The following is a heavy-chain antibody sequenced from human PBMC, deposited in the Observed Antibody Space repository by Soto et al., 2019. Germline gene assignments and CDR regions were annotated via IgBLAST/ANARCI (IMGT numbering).Heavy chain of an antibody. D-gene: IGHD3-10*01. V-gene: IGHV3-23*04. J-gene: IGHJ4*02. CDR2: ISGSGGST. Sequence: QLVESGGRLVQPGGSLRLSCAASGFTFSSSWMSWVRQAPGKGLEWVSAISGSGGSTYYADSVKGRFTISRDNSKNTLYLQMDSLRAEDAAVYYCAKHRMPGTTGEFDDYWGQGTLVTVSS. CDR3: AKHRMPGTTGEFDDY. CDR1: GFTFSSSW.